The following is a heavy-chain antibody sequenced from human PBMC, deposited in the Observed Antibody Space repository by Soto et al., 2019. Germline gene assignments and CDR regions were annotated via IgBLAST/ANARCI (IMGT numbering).Heavy chain of an antibody. CDR2: ISGYNGDT. D-gene: IGHD6-13*01. CDR1: GYIFGSYG. CDR3: ARDLMVAAAGKNWFDA. V-gene: IGHV1-18*01. J-gene: IGHJ5*02. Sequence: QIQLVQSGGEVKKPGASVRVSCKASGYIFGSYGISWVRQAPGQGLEWMGWISGYNGDTIYAQKYQDRVTVTTDTSTSTGYMELRSLKSDDTAVYYCARDLMVAAAGKNWFDAWGQGTLVAVSS.